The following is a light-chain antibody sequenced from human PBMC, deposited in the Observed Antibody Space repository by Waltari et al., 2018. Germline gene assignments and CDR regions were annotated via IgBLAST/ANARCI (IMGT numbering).Light chain of an antibody. Sequence: EIVLTQSPGTLSLSPGERATLSCRASQSVSSSYLAWYQQKPGQAPRRLIHGASSRATGIPDRFSGSGSGTDFTLTISRLEPEDFAVYYCQQYGSSLTWTFGQGTKVEIK. CDR3: QQYGSSLTWT. J-gene: IGKJ1*01. V-gene: IGKV3-20*01. CDR1: QSVSSSY. CDR2: GAS.